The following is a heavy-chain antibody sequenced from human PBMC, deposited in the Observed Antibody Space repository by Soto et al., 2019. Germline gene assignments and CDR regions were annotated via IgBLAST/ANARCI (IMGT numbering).Heavy chain of an antibody. D-gene: IGHD2-15*01. Sequence: SVKVSCKASGYTFTGYYMHWVRQAPGQGLEWIGWIVANSGNTNYAQKFQERVTITRDMSTSTAYMELSSLRSEDTAVYYCAAERGYCSGGSCYFSDYWGQGTLVTVSS. CDR2: IVANSGNT. CDR3: AAERGYCSGGSCYFSDY. J-gene: IGHJ4*02. V-gene: IGHV1-58*02. CDR1: GYTFTGYY.